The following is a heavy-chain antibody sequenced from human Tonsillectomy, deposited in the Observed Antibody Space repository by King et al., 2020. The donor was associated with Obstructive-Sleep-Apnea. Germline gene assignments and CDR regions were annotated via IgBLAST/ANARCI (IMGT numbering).Heavy chain of an antibody. Sequence: VQLQQWGAGLLKPSETLSLTCAVYGGSFSGYYWTWIRQPPGQGLVWIGEVNHGGSTNYNPSLKSRVTISVDTAKNQFSLKVSSVTAADTAVYYCARGEVGAATNYYYYDLDVWGQGTTVTVSS. V-gene: IGHV4-34*01. J-gene: IGHJ6*02. D-gene: IGHD1-26*01. CDR3: ARGEVGAATNYYYYDLDV. CDR1: GGSFSGYY. CDR2: VNHGGST.